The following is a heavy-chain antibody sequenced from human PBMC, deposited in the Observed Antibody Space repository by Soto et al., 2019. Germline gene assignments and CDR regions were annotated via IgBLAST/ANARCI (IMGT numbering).Heavy chain of an antibody. Sequence: VGSLRLSCAASVFTFSRYAIHWVRQSPGKGLEWVAVISRDGSNKYYVDSVKGRFTISRDNSKNTLYLQMNSLRDEDTAVYYCARSRNSAVADSFDFWGQGTLVTVSS. CDR2: ISRDGSNK. D-gene: IGHD3-10*01. CDR3: ARSRNSAVADSFDF. J-gene: IGHJ4*02. V-gene: IGHV3-30*04. CDR1: VFTFSRYA.